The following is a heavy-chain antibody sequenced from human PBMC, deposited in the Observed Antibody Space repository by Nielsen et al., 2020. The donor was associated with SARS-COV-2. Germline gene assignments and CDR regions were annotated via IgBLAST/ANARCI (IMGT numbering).Heavy chain of an antibody. V-gene: IGHV3-74*01. D-gene: IGHD2/OR15-2a*01. CDR3: ARDPQNIGYGMDV. CDR1: GFTVSSNY. Sequence: GESLKISCAASGFTVSSNYMSWVRQAPGKGLVWVSRINSDGSSTSYAGSVKGRFTISRDNAKNTLYLQMNSLRAEDTAVYYCARDPQNIGYGMDVWGQGTTVTVSS. CDR2: INSDGSST. J-gene: IGHJ6*02.